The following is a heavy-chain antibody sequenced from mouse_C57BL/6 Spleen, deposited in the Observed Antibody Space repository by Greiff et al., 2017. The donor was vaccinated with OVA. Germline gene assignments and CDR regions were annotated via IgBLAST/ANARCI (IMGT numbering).Heavy chain of an antibody. J-gene: IGHJ3*01. V-gene: IGHV5-17*01. CDR2: ISSGSSTI. CDR3: ARQDYDGAWFAY. D-gene: IGHD2-4*01. CDR1: GFTFSDYG. Sequence: EVQRVESGGGLVKPGGSLKLSCAASGFTFSDYGMHWVRQAPEKGLEWVAYISSGSSTIYYADTVKGRFTISRDNAKNTLLLQMTSLRAEDTAMYYCARQDYDGAWFAYWGQGTLVTVSA.